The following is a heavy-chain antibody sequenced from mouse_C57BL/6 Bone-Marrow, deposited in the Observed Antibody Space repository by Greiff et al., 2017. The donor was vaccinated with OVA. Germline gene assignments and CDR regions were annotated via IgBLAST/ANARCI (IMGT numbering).Heavy chain of an antibody. J-gene: IGHJ2*01. CDR3: ARGWLLSDY. V-gene: IGHV14-3*01. CDR1: GFNIKNTY. D-gene: IGHD2-3*01. Sequence: VQLQQSVAELVRPGASVKLSGTASGFNIKNTYMHWGRRRPDQGLEGMGRFDPGNGKPNYAPKFQGKATITADTSSNTAYLQLSSLTSEDTAIYYCARGWLLSDYWGQGTTLTVAS. CDR2: FDPGNGKP.